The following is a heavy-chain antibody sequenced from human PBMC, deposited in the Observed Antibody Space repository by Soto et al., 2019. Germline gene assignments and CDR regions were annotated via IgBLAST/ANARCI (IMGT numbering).Heavy chain of an antibody. CDR2: MYNTGST. V-gene: IGHV4-59*08. D-gene: IGHD7-27*01. Sequence: SETLSLTCTVSGGSISGYYWSWIRQPPGKGLEWIGYMYNTGSTVYNPSFKSRVTISVDTSKNQFSLTLNSVTAADTAVYYCARPGRDWGSLEYWGQGTRVTVSS. CDR3: ARPGRDWGSLEY. J-gene: IGHJ4*02. CDR1: GGSISGYY.